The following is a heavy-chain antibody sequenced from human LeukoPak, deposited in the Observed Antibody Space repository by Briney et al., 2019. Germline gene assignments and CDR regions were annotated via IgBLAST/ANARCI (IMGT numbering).Heavy chain of an antibody. D-gene: IGHD6-19*01. V-gene: IGHV4-61*02. CDR2: IYTSGST. J-gene: IGHJ4*02. Sequence: SQTLSLTCTVSGGSISSGSYYWSWIRQPAGKGLEWIGRIYTSGSTYYNPSLKSRVTISVDTSKNQFSLKLSSVTAADTAVYYCARDLGIAVAGTRSYFDYWGQGTLVTVSS. CDR1: GGSISSGSYY. CDR3: ARDLGIAVAGTRSYFDY.